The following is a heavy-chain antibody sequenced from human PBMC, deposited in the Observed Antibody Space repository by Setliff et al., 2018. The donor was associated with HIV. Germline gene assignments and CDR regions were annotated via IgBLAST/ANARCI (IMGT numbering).Heavy chain of an antibody. CDR2: INVGNGDT. D-gene: IGHD3-10*01. V-gene: IGHV1-3*01. J-gene: IGHJ4*01. CDR3: ARGALLAVFDFDH. Sequence: ASVKVSCKASGYTFTTYSRHWVRQAPGQSLEGMGWINVGNGDTKYSQELQGRITITRDTSANTAYMELSSLRSDDTSIYFCARGALLAVFDFDHWGHGTLVTV. CDR1: GYTFTTYS.